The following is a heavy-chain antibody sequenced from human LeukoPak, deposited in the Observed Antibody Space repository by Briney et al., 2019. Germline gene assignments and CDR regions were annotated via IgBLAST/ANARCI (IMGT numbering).Heavy chain of an antibody. V-gene: IGHV3-30*02. CDR2: IRYDGSNK. J-gene: IGHJ4*02. D-gene: IGHD1-26*01. Sequence: GGSLRLSCAASGFTFSSYGMHWVRQAPGKGLEWVAFIRYDGSNKYYADSVKGRFTISRDNSKNTLYLQMNSLRAEDTAVYYCAKDQSRWELLFVNPPDYWGQGTLVTVSS. CDR3: AKDQSRWELLFVNPPDY. CDR1: GFTFSSYG.